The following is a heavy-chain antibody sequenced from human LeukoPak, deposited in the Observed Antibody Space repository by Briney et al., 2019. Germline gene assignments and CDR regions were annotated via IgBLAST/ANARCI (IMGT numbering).Heavy chain of an antibody. CDR3: ARIGAGMGAFDI. Sequence: PGGSLRLSCAASGFTFSSYSMNWVRQAPGKGLEWVSSISSSSSYIYYADSVKGRFTISRDNAKNSLYLQMNSLRAEDTAVYCCARIGAGMGAFDIWGQGTMVTVSS. V-gene: IGHV3-21*01. CDR2: ISSSSSYI. CDR1: GFTFSSYS. D-gene: IGHD6-19*01. J-gene: IGHJ3*02.